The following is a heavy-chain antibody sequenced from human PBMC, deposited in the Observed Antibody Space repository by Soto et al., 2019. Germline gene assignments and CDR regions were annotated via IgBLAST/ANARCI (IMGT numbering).Heavy chain of an antibody. Sequence: ASVKVSCKASGYTFTSYAMHWVRQAPGQRLEWMGWINAGNGNTKYSQKFQGRVTITRDTSASTAYMELSSLRSEDTAVHYRARESASQWLNLIDYWGQGTLVTVSS. V-gene: IGHV1-3*01. CDR1: GYTFTSYA. D-gene: IGHD6-19*01. CDR2: INAGNGNT. J-gene: IGHJ4*02. CDR3: ARESASQWLNLIDY.